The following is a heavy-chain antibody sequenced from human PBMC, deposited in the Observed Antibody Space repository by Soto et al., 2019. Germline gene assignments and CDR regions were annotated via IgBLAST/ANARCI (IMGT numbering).Heavy chain of an antibody. J-gene: IGHJ4*02. D-gene: IGHD4-4*01. CDR2: IYYSGST. V-gene: IGHV4-31*03. CDR3: ARGDYSNYVDY. Sequence: LSLTCTVSGGSISSGGYYWSWTRQHPGKGLEWIGYIYYSGSTYYNPSLKSRVTISVDTSKNQFSLKLSSVTAADTAVYYCARGDYSNYVDYWGQGTLVTVSS. CDR1: GGSISSGGYY.